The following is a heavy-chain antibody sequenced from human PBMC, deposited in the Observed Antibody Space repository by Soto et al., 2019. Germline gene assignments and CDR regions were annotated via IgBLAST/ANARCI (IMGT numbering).Heavy chain of an antibody. D-gene: IGHD3-3*01. CDR1: GGSFSGYY. CDR2: INHSGST. CDR3: VSGYDFYY. J-gene: IGHJ4*02. Sequence: PSETLSLTCAVYGGSFSGYYWSWIRQPPGKGLEWIGEINHSGSTNYNPSLKSRVTISVDTSKNQFSLKLSSVTAADTAVYYRVSGYDFYYWGQGTLVTVSS. V-gene: IGHV4-34*01.